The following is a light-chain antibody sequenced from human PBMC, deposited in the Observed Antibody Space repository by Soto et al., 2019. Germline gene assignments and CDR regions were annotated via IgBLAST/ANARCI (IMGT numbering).Light chain of an antibody. CDR2: DST. J-gene: IGKJ5*01. Sequence: VLTQPPATLSLSPGERATLSCRASQSIHTSLAWYQQKSGKPPRLVIYDSTLRANGVTDRFGGSRSGTEFTLTINSLEPEDFAVYYCQQRNVWPPITFGQGTRLEIK. CDR1: QSIHTS. CDR3: QQRNVWPPIT. V-gene: IGKV3-11*01.